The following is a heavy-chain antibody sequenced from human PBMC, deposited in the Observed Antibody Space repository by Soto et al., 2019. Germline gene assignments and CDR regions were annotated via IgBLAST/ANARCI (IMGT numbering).Heavy chain of an antibody. CDR2: INSDGSST. V-gene: IGHV3-74*01. D-gene: IGHD3-3*01. J-gene: IGHJ5*02. CDR1: GFTFSSYW. Sequence: VQLVESGGGLVQPGGSLRLSCAASGFTFSSYWMHWVRQAPGKGLVWVSRINSDGSSTSYADSVKGRFTISRDNAKNTLYLQMNSLRDEDTAVYYCARSNRITIFGVVIRGGWFDPWGQGTLVTVSS. CDR3: ARSNRITIFGVVIRGGWFDP.